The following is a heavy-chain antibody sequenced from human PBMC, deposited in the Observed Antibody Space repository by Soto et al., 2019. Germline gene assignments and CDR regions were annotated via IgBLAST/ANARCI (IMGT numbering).Heavy chain of an antibody. CDR2: ISAYNGNT. D-gene: IGHD2-2*01. J-gene: IGHJ5*02. CDR3: ARTKEYQPSDWFDP. CDR1: GYTFTSYG. Sequence: ASVKVSCKASGYTFTSYGISWVRQALGQGLEWMGWISAYNGNTNYAQKLQGRVTMTTDTSTSTAYMELRSLRSDDTAVYYCARTKEYQPSDWFDPWGQGTLVTVSS. V-gene: IGHV1-18*01.